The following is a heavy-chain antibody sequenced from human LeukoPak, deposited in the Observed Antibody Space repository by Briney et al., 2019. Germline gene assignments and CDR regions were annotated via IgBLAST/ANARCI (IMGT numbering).Heavy chain of an antibody. Sequence: GESLKISCKGSGYSFTSYWIGWVRQMPGKGLEWMGIFYPGDSDTRYSPSFQGQVTISADKSISTAYLQWSSLKASDTAMYYCARQYYYGSGSYRLALFDYWGQGTLVTVSP. CDR3: ARQYYYGSGSYRLALFDY. V-gene: IGHV5-51*01. D-gene: IGHD3-10*01. CDR1: GYSFTSYW. J-gene: IGHJ4*02. CDR2: FYPGDSDT.